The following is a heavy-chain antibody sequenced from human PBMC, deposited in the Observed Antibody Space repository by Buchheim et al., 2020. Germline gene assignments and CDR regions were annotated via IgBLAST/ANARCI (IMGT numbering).Heavy chain of an antibody. V-gene: IGHV3-23*01. Sequence: EVQLLESGGALVQPGGSLRLSCTASGFTFSTYAMIWVRQAPGTGLEWVSSLSNSGRAKYYAGSVKGRFTVARDNSQNTVYLQMNSLKVDDTAVYYCAKDPTGAPSGPMDNWGQGTL. CDR2: LSNSGRAK. J-gene: IGHJ4*02. D-gene: IGHD1-14*01. CDR1: GFTFSTYA. CDR3: AKDPTGAPSGPMDN.